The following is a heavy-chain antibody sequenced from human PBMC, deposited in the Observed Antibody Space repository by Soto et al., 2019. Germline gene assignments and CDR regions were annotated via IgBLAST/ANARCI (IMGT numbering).Heavy chain of an antibody. CDR2: IYYSGST. CDR3: ARGRGYSGYDSLYYFDY. Sequence: QVQLQESGPGLVKPSETLSLTCTVSGASISSYYWSWIRQPPGKGLEWIGYIYYSGSTNYNPSLKSRVTMSVDTSKNQFSLTLSSVTAADTAVYYCARGRGYSGYDSLYYFDYWGQGTLVTVSS. J-gene: IGHJ4*02. D-gene: IGHD5-12*01. V-gene: IGHV4-59*01. CDR1: GASISSYY.